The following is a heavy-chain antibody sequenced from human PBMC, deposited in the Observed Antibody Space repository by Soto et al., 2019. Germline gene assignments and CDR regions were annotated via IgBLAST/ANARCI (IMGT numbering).Heavy chain of an antibody. CDR3: ERSIVVVTALDY. V-gene: IGHV1-3*05. CDR1: GYTFTSYA. D-gene: IGHD2-21*02. J-gene: IGHJ4*02. Sequence: QVQLVQSGAEEKKPGASVKVSCKASGYTFTSYAMHWVRQAPGQRLEWMGWINAGNGNTKYSPKFQGRVTITRDTSASTAYMELSSLRSEDTAVYYCERSIVVVTALDYWGQGTLVTVSS. CDR2: INAGNGNT.